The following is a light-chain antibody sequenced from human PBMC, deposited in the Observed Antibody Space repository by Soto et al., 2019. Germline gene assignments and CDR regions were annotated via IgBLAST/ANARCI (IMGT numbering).Light chain of an antibody. V-gene: IGKV1-9*01. CDR1: QDFSNF. CDR2: DAS. Sequence: DIQLTQSPSFLSASIGDRVTITCRASQDFSNFLAWYQQTPGRAPKLLMYDASTLQSGVPSMFRSSGSGTEFTLTISSLQPEDFATYYCQQLYSFPLTFGGGTKVDIK. CDR3: QQLYSFPLT. J-gene: IGKJ4*01.